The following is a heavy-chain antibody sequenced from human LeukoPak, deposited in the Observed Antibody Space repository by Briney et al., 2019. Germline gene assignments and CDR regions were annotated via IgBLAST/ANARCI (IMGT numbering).Heavy chain of an antibody. Sequence: SETLSLTCTVSGGSISSGSYYWGWIRQPPGKGLEWIGSIYYSGSTYYNPSLKSRVTISVDTSKNLFSLKLSSVTAADTAVYYCARAVVVVIPPSAFDLWGRGTLVTVSS. J-gene: IGHJ2*01. D-gene: IGHD2-21*01. CDR1: GGSISSGSYY. CDR3: ARAVVVVIPPSAFDL. V-gene: IGHV4-39*07. CDR2: IYYSGST.